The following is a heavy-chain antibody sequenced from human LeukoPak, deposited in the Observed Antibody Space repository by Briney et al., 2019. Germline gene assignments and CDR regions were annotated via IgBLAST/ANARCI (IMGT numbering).Heavy chain of an antibody. D-gene: IGHD3-22*01. CDR3: ARGPGSSGYFGHRIDP. CDR1: GGSISGGGYY. J-gene: IGHJ5*02. V-gene: IGHV4-61*08. Sequence: SQTLSLTCTVSGGSISGGGYYWSCLRQPPGKGLEWIGYIYYSGTTNYNPSLKSRVTISVDTSKNQFSLRLSSVTAADTAVYYCARGPGSSGYFGHRIDPWGQGTLVSVSS. CDR2: IYYSGTT.